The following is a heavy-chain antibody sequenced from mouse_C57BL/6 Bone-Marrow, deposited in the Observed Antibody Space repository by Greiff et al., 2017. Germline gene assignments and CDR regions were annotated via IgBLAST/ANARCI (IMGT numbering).Heavy chain of an antibody. CDR2: IYPRSGNT. J-gene: IGHJ2*01. CDR1: GYTFTSYG. Sequence: QVQLKESGAELARPGASVKLSCKASGYTFTSYGISWVKQRTGQGLEWIGEIYPRSGNTYYNEKFKGKATLTADKSSSTAHMELRSLTSAVSAVYFCASGYYCGSSVYFAYWGHGTTLTVSS. CDR3: ASGYYCGSSVYFAY. D-gene: IGHD1-1*01. V-gene: IGHV1-81*01.